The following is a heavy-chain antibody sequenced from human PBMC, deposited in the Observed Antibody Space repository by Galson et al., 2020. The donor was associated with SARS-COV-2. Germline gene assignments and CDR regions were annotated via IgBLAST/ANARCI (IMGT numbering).Heavy chain of an antibody. CDR3: ATPAGYYYDSNDYLLRF. Sequence: ASVKVSCTVSGYTFTELSIHWVRQAPGKGLEWMGGFDPGLGETIYAQKFQGRVTMTEDTSTETAYMEMSTLRSEDTAVYYCATPAGYYYDSNDYLLRFWGQGTLVTVSS. V-gene: IGHV1-24*01. CDR1: GYTFTELS. CDR2: FDPGLGET. D-gene: IGHD3-22*01. J-gene: IGHJ4*02.